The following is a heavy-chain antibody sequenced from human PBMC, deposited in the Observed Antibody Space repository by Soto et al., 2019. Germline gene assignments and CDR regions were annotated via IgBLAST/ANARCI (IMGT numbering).Heavy chain of an antibody. Sequence: SGPTLVNPTETLTLTCTVSGFSLTTGKMGVSWIRQPPGKALDWLAHIFSDNERSYSTSLQGRLTISKDTSGSPVVLSMTNLDPVDTATYYCARMNVDSYQFYYAMDVWGQGTTVTVSS. CDR1: GFSLTTGKMG. V-gene: IGHV2-26*01. J-gene: IGHJ6*02. CDR3: ARMNVDSYQFYYAMDV. CDR2: IFSDNER. D-gene: IGHD4-17*01.